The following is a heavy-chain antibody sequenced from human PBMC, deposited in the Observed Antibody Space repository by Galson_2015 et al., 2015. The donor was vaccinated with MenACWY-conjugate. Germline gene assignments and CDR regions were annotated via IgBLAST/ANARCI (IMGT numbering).Heavy chain of an antibody. CDR2: IYPNGVTT. CDR1: GFTFSSYS. J-gene: IGHJ4*02. Sequence: SLRLSCAASGFTFSSYSMNWVRQAPGKGLEWVSAIYPNGVTTYYAESVKGRFTISRDNSKNTVYLQMSSLRAEDTAVYYCAKDRQPDSGWNFDYWGQGTLVTVSS. V-gene: IGHV3-23*01. CDR3: AKDRQPDSGWNFDY. D-gene: IGHD6-19*01.